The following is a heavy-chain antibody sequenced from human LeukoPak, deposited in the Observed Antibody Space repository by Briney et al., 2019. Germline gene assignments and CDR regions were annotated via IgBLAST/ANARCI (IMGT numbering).Heavy chain of an antibody. CDR3: ARSLVVVFWFDP. CDR2: INPNSGGT. J-gene: IGHJ5*02. V-gene: IGHV1-2*02. D-gene: IGHD2-2*01. Sequence: ASVKVSCKASGYTFTCYYMHWVRQAPGQGLEWMGWINPNSGGTNSAQKFQVRVTMTRDTSISTAYMELSRLRSDDTAVYYCARSLVVVFWFDPWGQGTLVTVSS. CDR1: GYTFTCYY.